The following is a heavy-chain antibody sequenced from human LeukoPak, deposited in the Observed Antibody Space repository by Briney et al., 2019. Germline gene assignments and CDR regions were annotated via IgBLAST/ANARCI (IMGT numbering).Heavy chain of an antibody. V-gene: IGHV3-21*01. CDR2: ISSSSSYI. CDR3: ARGQSSRSIAARYVEYFDL. J-gene: IGHJ2*01. Sequence: GGSLRLSCAASGFTFSSYSMNWVRQAPGKGLEWVSSISSSSSYIYYADSVKGRFTISRDNAKNSLYLQMNSLRAEDTAVYYCARGQSSRSIAARYVEYFDLWGRGTLVTVSS. CDR1: GFTFSSYS. D-gene: IGHD6-6*01.